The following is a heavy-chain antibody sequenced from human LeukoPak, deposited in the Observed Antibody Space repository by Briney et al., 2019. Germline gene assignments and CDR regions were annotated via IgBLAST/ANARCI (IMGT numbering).Heavy chain of an antibody. J-gene: IGHJ4*02. CDR1: GFTFSSYW. V-gene: IGHV3-74*01. CDR3: AKDRYYDSSGFNY. D-gene: IGHD3-22*01. CDR2: INTDGSST. Sequence: GGSLRLSCAASGFTFSSYWMHWVRQAPGKGLVWVSRINTDGSSTSYADSVKGRFTISRDNAKNTLYLQMNSLRAEDTAVYYCAKDRYYDSSGFNYWGQGTLVTVSS.